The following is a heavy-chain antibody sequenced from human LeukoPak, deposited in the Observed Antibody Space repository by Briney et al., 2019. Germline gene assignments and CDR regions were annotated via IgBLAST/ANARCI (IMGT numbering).Heavy chain of an antibody. CDR1: GFTFSIYA. V-gene: IGHV3-23*01. CDR2: ISGSGGRT. J-gene: IGHJ5*02. Sequence: PGGSLTLSCAVSGFTFSIYAMIWVRQAPGRGLEWVSAISGSGGRTYYADSVKGRFTIARDNSKNTLYLQMNRLRAEDTAVYYRPKATSSIYYYDSSGYRNWFDPWGQGTLVTVSS. D-gene: IGHD3-22*01. CDR3: PKATSSIYYYDSSGYRNWFDP.